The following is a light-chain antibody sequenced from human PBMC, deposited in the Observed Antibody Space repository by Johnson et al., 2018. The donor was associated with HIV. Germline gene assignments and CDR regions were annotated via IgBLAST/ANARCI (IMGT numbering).Light chain of an antibody. CDR1: SSNIGNNY. Sequence: QSVLTQPPSVSAAPGQKVTISCSGSSSNIGNNYVSWYQQVPGTAPKLLIYDNNKRPSGIPDRFSGSKSGTSATLGITVLQTGDEADYYCGTWDSILSAGGVFGTGTKVSVL. V-gene: IGLV1-51*01. J-gene: IGLJ1*01. CDR3: GTWDSILSAGGV. CDR2: DNN.